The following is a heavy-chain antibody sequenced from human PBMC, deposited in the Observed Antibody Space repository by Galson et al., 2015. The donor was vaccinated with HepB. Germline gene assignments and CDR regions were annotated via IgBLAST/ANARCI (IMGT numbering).Heavy chain of an antibody. Sequence: ATLSLTCTVSGGSISSSNYYWGWIRQPPGKGLEWIGSISYTGSTYYNPSLKSRVTISVDTSKNQFSLNLSSVTAADTSVYYCARQAYDSSGYRFDFWGQGTLVTVSS. D-gene: IGHD3-22*01. CDR1: GGSISSSNYY. V-gene: IGHV4-39*01. CDR3: ARQAYDSSGYRFDF. J-gene: IGHJ4*02. CDR2: ISYTGST.